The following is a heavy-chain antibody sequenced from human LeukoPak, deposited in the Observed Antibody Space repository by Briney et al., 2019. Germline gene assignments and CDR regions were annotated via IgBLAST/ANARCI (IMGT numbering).Heavy chain of an antibody. V-gene: IGHV3-11*01. CDR3: ARDQEVITDYYYYYGMDV. Sequence: GGSLRLSCAASGFTFSDYYMSWIRQAPGKGLEWVSYISSSGSTIYYADSVKGRFTISRENAKNSLYLQMNSLRAEDTAVYYCARDQEVITDYYYYYGMDVWGQGTTVTVSS. CDR1: GFTFSDYY. D-gene: IGHD3-22*01. J-gene: IGHJ6*02. CDR2: ISSSGSTI.